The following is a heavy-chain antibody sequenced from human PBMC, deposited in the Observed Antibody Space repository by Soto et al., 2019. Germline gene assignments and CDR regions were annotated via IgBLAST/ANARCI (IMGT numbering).Heavy chain of an antibody. CDR1: GFDFNKYG. Sequence: GGSRRRSCAAFGFDFNKYGMTWVRQAPGKGLQWVSSITSNGDSTYYADSVKGRFTTSRDKSKNTLYLQMNSVRADDTAVFYCAKDSPSYTTSPFYFDSWGQGTLVTVS. CDR2: ITSNGDST. J-gene: IGHJ4*02. CDR3: AKDSPSYTTSPFYFDS. D-gene: IGHD2-2*02. V-gene: IGHV3-23*01.